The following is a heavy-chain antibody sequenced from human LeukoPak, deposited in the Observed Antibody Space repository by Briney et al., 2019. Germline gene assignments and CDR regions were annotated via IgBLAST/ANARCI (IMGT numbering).Heavy chain of an antibody. CDR2: IWYDGSNK. CDR1: GFMFSSHG. Sequence: GGSLRLSCAASGFMFSSHGMHWVRQAPGKGLEWVAVIWYDGSNKYYADSVKGRFTISRDNSKNTLYLQMNSLRAEDTAVYYCAKGTYSSGWSIDYWGQGTLVTVSS. CDR3: AKGTYSSGWSIDY. D-gene: IGHD6-19*01. V-gene: IGHV3-33*06. J-gene: IGHJ4*02.